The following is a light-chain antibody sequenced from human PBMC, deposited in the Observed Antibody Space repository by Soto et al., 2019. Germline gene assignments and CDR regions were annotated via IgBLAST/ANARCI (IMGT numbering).Light chain of an antibody. CDR2: DVS. J-gene: IGLJ1*01. CDR3: SSYTSSSTPYV. CDR1: SSDVGGYNY. Sequence: QSVLTQPASVSGSPGQSITISCTGTSSDVGGYNYVPWYQQHPGKAPKLMIYDVSNRPSGVSNRFSGSKSGNTASLTISGLQAEDEADYYCSSYTSSSTPYVFGTGTKVTVL. V-gene: IGLV2-14*01.